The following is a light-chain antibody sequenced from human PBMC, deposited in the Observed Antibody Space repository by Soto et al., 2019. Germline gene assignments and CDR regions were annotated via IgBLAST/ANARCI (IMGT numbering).Light chain of an antibody. J-gene: IGKJ5*01. CDR1: QGLKF. CDR3: QQANSFPIT. CDR2: EAT. V-gene: IGKV1-12*01. Sequence: DIQMTQSPSSVSASVGATVTITCRASQGLKFLAWYQQKPGKAPRLLIYEATNLQSGVPPRFSGSGSGTDFTLTISSLQPEEFATYFCQQANSFPITVGQGTRLEIK.